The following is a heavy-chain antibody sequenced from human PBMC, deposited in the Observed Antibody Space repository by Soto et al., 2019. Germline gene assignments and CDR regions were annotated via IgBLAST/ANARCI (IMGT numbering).Heavy chain of an antibody. CDR1: GYTFTSYG. J-gene: IGHJ5*02. V-gene: IGHV1-18*01. CDR2: ISAYNGNT. CDR3: AESSYEFNWFDP. D-gene: IGHD5-12*01. Sequence: ASVKVSCKASGYTFTSYGISWVRQAPGQGLEWMGWISAYNGNTNYAQKLQGRVTMTTDTSTSTAYMELRSLRSDDTAVYYCAESSYEFNWFDPPGQTTLVTVSS.